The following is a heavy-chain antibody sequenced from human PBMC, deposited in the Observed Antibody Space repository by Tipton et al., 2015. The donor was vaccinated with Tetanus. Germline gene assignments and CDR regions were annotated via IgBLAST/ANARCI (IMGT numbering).Heavy chain of an antibody. Sequence: QLVQSGGEVKKPGASVKVSCKASGYTFISYGFSWVRQAPGQGLEWLGWISAYSGYTKYAQRLQGRVTMTTDTRTSTAYMEVRSRRSDDTAVYYWARDRRDYYDGGGDLGEDDYFDNWGQGTLVIVSS. CDR2: ISAYSGYT. D-gene: IGHD3-22*01. V-gene: IGHV1-18*01. CDR3: ARDRRDYYDGGGDLGEDDYFDN. CDR1: GYTFISYG. J-gene: IGHJ4*02.